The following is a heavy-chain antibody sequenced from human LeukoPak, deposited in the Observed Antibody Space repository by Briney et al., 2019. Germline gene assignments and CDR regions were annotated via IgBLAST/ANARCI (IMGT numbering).Heavy chain of an antibody. J-gene: IGHJ4*02. CDR3: ARDYTGGWNDY. CDR1: GFTFSRYW. V-gene: IGHV3-7*01. CDR2: IKEDGSEK. D-gene: IGHD7-27*01. Sequence: PGGSLRLSCAAAGFTFSRYWMSWVRQATGKGLECVAKIKEDGSEKHYVDSVKGRFTISRDNAKKSLYLQMNSLRAEDTAVYYCARDYTGGWNDYWGQGILVTVSS.